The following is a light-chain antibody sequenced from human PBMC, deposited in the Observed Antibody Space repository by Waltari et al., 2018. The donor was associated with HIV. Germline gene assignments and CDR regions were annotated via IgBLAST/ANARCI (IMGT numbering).Light chain of an antibody. J-gene: IGLJ2*01. CDR3: LLSFSGVRA. V-gene: IGLV7-46*01. CDR1: TGAVTSGHS. Sequence: QAVVTPEPSLTVSPGGTVTLTCASSTGAVTSGHSPHWFQHNPGQAPRALIFDTSNKPSWTPARFSGSLLGGKAALTLSGAQPEDEAEYYCLLSFSGVRAFGGGTKLTVL. CDR2: DTS.